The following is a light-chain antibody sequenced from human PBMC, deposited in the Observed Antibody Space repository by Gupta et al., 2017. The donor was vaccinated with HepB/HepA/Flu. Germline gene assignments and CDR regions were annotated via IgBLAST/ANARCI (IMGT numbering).Light chain of an antibody. CDR1: QSISSY. V-gene: IGKV1-39*01. Sequence: DIQMTQSPSSLSASVGDRVTITCRASQSISSYLNWYQQKPGKAPKLLIYAASSWQSGVASRFSGSGCGKDLTLTISSRQEEDFAAYYCQQNDSSPGVTFGHGTKVDIK. CDR3: QQNDSSPGVT. CDR2: AAS. J-gene: IGKJ3*01.